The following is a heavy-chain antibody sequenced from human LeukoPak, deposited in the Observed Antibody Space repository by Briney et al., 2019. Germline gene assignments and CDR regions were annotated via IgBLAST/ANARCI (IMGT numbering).Heavy chain of an antibody. CDR1: GFTSSSYA. D-gene: IGHD3-3*01. CDR3: ARVVEIFSFDY. J-gene: IGHJ4*02. V-gene: IGHV3-64*01. Sequence: GGSLRLSCAASGFTSSSYAMHWVRQAPGKGLEYVSAISSNGGSTYYANSVKGRFTISRDNSKNTLYLQMGSLRAEDMVVYYCARVVEIFSFDYWGQGTLVTVSS. CDR2: ISSNGGST.